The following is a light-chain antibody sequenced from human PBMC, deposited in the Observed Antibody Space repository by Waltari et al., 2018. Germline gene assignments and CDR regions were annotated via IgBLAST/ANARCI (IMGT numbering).Light chain of an antibody. Sequence: SYELTQPTSVSVSPGQTARITCSGSALANEYAFWYQQKPGQAPVLVIYRDSERPSGIPERFSGSNSGTTVTLTISGVQAEDEADYYCQSADTRSSFWVFGGGTNLTVV. V-gene: IGLV3-25*03. CDR1: ALANEY. J-gene: IGLJ3*02. CDR3: QSADTRSSFWV. CDR2: RDS.